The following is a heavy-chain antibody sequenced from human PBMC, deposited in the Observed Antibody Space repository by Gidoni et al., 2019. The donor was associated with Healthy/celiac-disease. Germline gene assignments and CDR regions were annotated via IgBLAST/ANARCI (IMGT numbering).Heavy chain of an antibody. Sequence: EVQLVQSGAEGKKPGESLKISCKGSGYSFTSYWIGWVRQMPGKGLGWMGIIYPGDSATSYCPSFQGQVTLSADQSLSTAYLPWSSLKASDTAIYYCARPSAFVGVVSDAFDIWGQGTMVTVSS. V-gene: IGHV5-51*01. J-gene: IGHJ3*02. D-gene: IGHD3-3*01. CDR3: ARPSAFVGVVSDAFDI. CDR2: IYPGDSAT. CDR1: GYSFTSYW.